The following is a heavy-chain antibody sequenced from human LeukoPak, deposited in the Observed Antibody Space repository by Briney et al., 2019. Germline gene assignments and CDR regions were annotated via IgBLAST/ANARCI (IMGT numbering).Heavy chain of an antibody. CDR1: GFSFSGYW. D-gene: IGHD1-7*01. Sequence: PGGALRISCAASGFSFSGYWMHWVRQAPGKGLVGVSHVNNDGSGTTYADSVKGRFTISRDNAKNTVDLQMNSLRAEDTAVYYCARGGWGTAIDYLGQGTLVTVSS. J-gene: IGHJ4*02. CDR3: ARGGWGTAIDY. CDR2: VNNDGSGT. V-gene: IGHV3-74*01.